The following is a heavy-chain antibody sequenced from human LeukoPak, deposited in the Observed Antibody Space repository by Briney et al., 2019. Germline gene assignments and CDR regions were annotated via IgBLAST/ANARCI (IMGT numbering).Heavy chain of an antibody. CDR2: IYHSGST. J-gene: IGHJ4*02. CDR3: ARALRYFDWLGNYFDY. V-gene: IGHV4-38-2*01. CDR1: GYTISSGYY. Sequence: PSETLSLTCAVSGYTISSGYYWGWIRQPPGKGLEWIGSIYHSGSTYYNPSLKSRVTISVDTSKNQFSLKLSSVTAADTAVYYCARALRYFDWLGNYFDYWGQGTLVTVSS. D-gene: IGHD3-9*01.